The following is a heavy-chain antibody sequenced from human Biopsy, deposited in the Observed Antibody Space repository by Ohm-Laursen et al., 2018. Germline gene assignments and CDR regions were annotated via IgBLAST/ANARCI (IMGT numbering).Heavy chain of an antibody. CDR3: ARTDDFNFDFDY. V-gene: IGHV1-46*01. CDR1: GGTFTNHA. J-gene: IGHJ4*02. CDR2: INPSGGDT. Sequence: VASVKVSCKASGGTFTNHAVGWVRQAPGQGLEWMGIINPSGGDTTYAQNFQGRLIMTRDTSTSTVYMELSSLTSEDTAVYSCARTDDFNFDFDYWGQGTLVTVSS. D-gene: IGHD5-24*01.